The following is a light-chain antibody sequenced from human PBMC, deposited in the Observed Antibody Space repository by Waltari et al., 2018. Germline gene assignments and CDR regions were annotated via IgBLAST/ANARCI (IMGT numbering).Light chain of an antibody. Sequence: QSALTQPASVSGSPGQSVSISCPGTRHDVGGYGYVSWYQQYPGKAPKLMIYEVSYRPSGISTRFSGSKSGNTASLTISGLQAEDEAVYYCSSHTSTVPHVFGTGTKVTVV. J-gene: IGLJ1*01. CDR1: RHDVGGYGY. CDR2: EVS. CDR3: SSHTSTVPHV. V-gene: IGLV2-14*01.